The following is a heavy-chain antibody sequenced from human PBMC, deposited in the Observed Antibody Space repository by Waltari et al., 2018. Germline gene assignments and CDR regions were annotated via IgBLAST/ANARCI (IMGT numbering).Heavy chain of an antibody. CDR1: GGSFCGYY. V-gene: IGHV4-34*01. CDR2: INHGGRT. J-gene: IGHJ2*01. CDR3: ASLNDYGDYWYFDL. D-gene: IGHD4-17*01. Sequence: QVQLQQWGAGLLKHSETLSLTCAVYGGSFCGYYWSWIRQPPGKGVEWVGEINHGGRTNYNPSLKSRVTISVDTSNNQFSLKLSSVTAADTAVYYCASLNDYGDYWYFDLWGRRTLVTVSS.